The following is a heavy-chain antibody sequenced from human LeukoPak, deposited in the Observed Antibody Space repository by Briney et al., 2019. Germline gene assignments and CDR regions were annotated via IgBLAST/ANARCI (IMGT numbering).Heavy chain of an antibody. D-gene: IGHD2-2*01. CDR1: GGSFSGYY. Sequence: SETLSLTCAVYGGSFSGYYWSWIRQTPGKGLEWIGEINHSGSTNYNPSLKSRVTISVDTSKNQFSLKLSSVTAADTAVYYCASRSYCSSTSCYDFDYWGQGTLVTVSS. CDR2: INHSGST. J-gene: IGHJ4*02. CDR3: ASRSYCSSTSCYDFDY. V-gene: IGHV4-34*01.